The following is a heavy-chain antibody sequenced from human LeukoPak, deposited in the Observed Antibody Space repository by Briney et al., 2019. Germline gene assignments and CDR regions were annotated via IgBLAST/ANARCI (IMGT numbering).Heavy chain of an antibody. CDR2: ISHRGST. CDR3: ARGARGGGPYYYYDSSGNDFDY. D-gene: IGHD3-22*01. CDR1: GYSISNGYY. V-gene: IGHV4-38-2*02. J-gene: IGHJ4*02. Sequence: PSETLSLTCTVSGYSISNGYYWGWIRQPPGKGLEWVGSISHRGSTNYNPSLKSRVTISVDTSKNQFSLKLSSVTAADTAVYYCARGARGGGPYYYYDSSGNDFDYWGQGTLVTVSS.